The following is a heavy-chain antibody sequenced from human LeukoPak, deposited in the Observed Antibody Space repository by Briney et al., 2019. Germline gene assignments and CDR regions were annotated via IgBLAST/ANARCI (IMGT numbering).Heavy chain of an antibody. J-gene: IGHJ4*02. Sequence: SVKVSCKASGGTFSSYAISWVRQAPGQGLEWMGGIIPIFGTANYAQKFQGRVTITADESTSTAYMELSSLRSEDTAVYYCARDVYYGSAYGYWGQGTLVTVSS. D-gene: IGHD3-10*01. V-gene: IGHV1-69*13. CDR1: GGTFSSYA. CDR2: IIPIFGTA. CDR3: ARDVYYGSAYGY.